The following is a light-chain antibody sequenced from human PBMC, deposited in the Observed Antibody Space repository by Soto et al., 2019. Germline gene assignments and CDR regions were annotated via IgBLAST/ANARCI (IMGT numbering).Light chain of an antibody. CDR2: AAS. CDR1: ESISRH. CDR3: KQSYSTLSIT. V-gene: IGKV1-39*01. Sequence: DIQMTQSPSSLSASVGDRVTITCRASESISRHLNWYQQKPGKAPKLLIYAASSLQNGVPSRFIGSGSGTDFTLTISNLQPEDFATYYCKQSYSTLSITFGQGTRLEIK. J-gene: IGKJ5*01.